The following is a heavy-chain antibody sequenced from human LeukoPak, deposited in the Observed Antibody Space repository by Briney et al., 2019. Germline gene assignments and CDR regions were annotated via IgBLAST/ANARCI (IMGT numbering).Heavy chain of an antibody. V-gene: IGHV4-59*01. CDR2: IFSSGST. D-gene: IGHD6-19*01. CDR1: GGSISTYY. CDR3: AKGGWSYDY. Sequence: SETLSLTCTVSGGSISTYYWSWIRQPPGRGLEWVGYIFSSGSTNYNPSLKSRVTMSVDTSKNQISLKLSSVTAADTAVYYCAKGGWSYDYWGQGTLVTVSS. J-gene: IGHJ4*02.